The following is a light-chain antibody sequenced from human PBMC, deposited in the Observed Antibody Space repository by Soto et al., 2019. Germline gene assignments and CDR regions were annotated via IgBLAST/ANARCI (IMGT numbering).Light chain of an antibody. Sequence: QSALTQPASVSGSPGQSITISCTGTSSDVGGYNYVSWYQQHPGKAPKLMIYEVSNRPSGVSNRYSGSKSGNTASLTISGLQAGHEVYDYFQSYTSSSTRLFCGGTPQTV. J-gene: IGLJ3*02. CDR3: QSYTSSSTRL. V-gene: IGLV2-14*01. CDR2: EVS. CDR1: SSDVGGYNY.